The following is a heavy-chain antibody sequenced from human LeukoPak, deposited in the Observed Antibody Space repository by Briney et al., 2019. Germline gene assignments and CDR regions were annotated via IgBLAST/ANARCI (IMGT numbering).Heavy chain of an antibody. CDR3: ASGGGADYWSGYYLDY. J-gene: IGHJ4*02. Sequence: ASVKVSCKASGYTFTGYYLHWVRPAPGQGLEWMGWINPNSGGTNYAQNFQGRVTMTRDTSISTAYLELSRLRSDDTAVYYCASGGGADYWSGYYLDYWGQGTLVTVSS. D-gene: IGHD3-3*01. CDR1: GYTFTGYY. CDR2: INPNSGGT. V-gene: IGHV1-2*02.